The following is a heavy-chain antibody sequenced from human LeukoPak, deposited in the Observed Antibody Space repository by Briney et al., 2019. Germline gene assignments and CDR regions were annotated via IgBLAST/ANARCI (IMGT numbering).Heavy chain of an antibody. D-gene: IGHD6-13*01. Sequence: GGSLGLSCAASGFIFSDYGMHWVRQAPGKGLEWVAFVRSDGSNAYYEDSVKGRFTISRDNSKNLLYVQMNSLRPEDTAVYYCAKGGGTIAAAAPTGDAFDIWGQGTMVTVSS. CDR1: GFIFSDYG. J-gene: IGHJ3*02. CDR2: VRSDGSNA. CDR3: AKGGGTIAAAAPTGDAFDI. V-gene: IGHV3-30*02.